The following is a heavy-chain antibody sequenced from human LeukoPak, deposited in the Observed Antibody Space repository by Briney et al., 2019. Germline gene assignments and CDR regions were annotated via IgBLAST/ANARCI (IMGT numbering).Heavy chain of an antibody. Sequence: PGGSLRLSCAASGFTVSSNYMSWVRQAPGKGLEWVSVIYTGGSTYYADSVKGRFTISRDNSKNTLYLHMNSLRVEDTAVYYCARGWSGPLPDVWGQGTTVTVPS. CDR1: GFTVSSNY. V-gene: IGHV3-66*01. CDR3: ARGWSGPLPDV. J-gene: IGHJ6*02. D-gene: IGHD3-3*01. CDR2: IYTGGST.